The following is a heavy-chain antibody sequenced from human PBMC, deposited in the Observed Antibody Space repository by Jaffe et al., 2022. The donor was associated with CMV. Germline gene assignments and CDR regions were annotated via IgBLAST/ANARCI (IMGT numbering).Heavy chain of an antibody. CDR2: IYYSGST. Sequence: QVQLQESGPGLVKPSETLSLTCTVSGGSISSYYWSWIRQPPGKGLEWIGYIYYSGSTNYNPSLKSRVTISVDTSKNQFSLKLSSVTAADTAVYYCARAKVSDRGYYDSSGYYWGRAHYYGMDVWGQGTTVTVSS. CDR3: ARAKVSDRGYYDSSGYYWGRAHYYGMDV. J-gene: IGHJ6*02. V-gene: IGHV4-59*01. CDR1: GGSISSYY. D-gene: IGHD3-22*01.